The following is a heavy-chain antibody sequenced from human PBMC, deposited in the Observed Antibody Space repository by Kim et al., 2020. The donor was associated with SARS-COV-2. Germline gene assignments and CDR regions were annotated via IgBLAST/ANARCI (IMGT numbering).Heavy chain of an antibody. D-gene: IGHD3-10*01. V-gene: IGHV4-59*01. CDR3: ARYGSGSYPFDY. Sequence: YNPPLKSRVTISLDRSKIQFSLKLSSVTATDTAVYYCARYGSGSYPFDYWGQGTLVTVSS. J-gene: IGHJ4*02.